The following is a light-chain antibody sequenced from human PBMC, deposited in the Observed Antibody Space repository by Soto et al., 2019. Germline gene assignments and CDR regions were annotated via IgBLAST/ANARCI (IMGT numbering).Light chain of an antibody. CDR2: EVS. V-gene: IGLV2-8*01. J-gene: IGLJ2*01. Sequence: QSALTQPPSASGSPGQSVTISCTGTSSDVGGYNYVYWYQQHPGKAPKLMISEVSTRPSGVPDRFSGSKSGNTASLTVSGLQAEDEADYYCSSFAGNSNLVFGGGTKVTVL. CDR3: SSFAGNSNLV. CDR1: SSDVGGYNY.